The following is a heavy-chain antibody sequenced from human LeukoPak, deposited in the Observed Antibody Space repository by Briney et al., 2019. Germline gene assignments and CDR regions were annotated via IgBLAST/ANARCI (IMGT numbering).Heavy chain of an antibody. Sequence: GGSLRLSCAASGFTFSSYAMHWVRQAPGKGLEYVSAISSNGGSTYYANSVKGRFTISRDNSKNTLYLQMNSLRAEDTAVYYCAKDLEGYCSGGSCYSGYWGQGTLVTVSS. CDR3: AKDLEGYCSGGSCYSGY. D-gene: IGHD2-15*01. CDR1: GFTFSSYA. V-gene: IGHV3-64*01. CDR2: ISSNGGST. J-gene: IGHJ4*02.